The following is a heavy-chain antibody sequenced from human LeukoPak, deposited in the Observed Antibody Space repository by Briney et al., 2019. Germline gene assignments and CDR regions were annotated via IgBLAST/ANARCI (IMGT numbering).Heavy chain of an antibody. V-gene: IGHV4-59*01. CDR1: GGSINSYY. CDR2: IHSSGTT. J-gene: IGHJ5*02. CDR3: ARRIWP. Sequence: PSETLSLXCTVSGGSINSYYWNWIRPPPGKGLEWIGYIHSSGTTSYNPSLKSRVTISLDTSKNQFSLKLSSVTAADTAVYYCARRIWPWGQGTLVTVSS.